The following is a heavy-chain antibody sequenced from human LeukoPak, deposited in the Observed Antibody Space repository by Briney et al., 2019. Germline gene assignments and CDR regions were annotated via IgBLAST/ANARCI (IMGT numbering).Heavy chain of an antibody. J-gene: IGHJ4*02. CDR1: GFTFNSYW. V-gene: IGHV3-74*01. Sequence: GGSLRLSCAASGFTFNSYWMHWVRQAPGKGLVWVSRINSDGSSTTYADSVKGRFTISRDNAKNTLYLQMNSLRAEDTAIYYCATGVRGGDHAYWGQGTLVTVSS. CDR3: ATGVRGGDHAY. CDR2: INSDGSST. D-gene: IGHD2-21*01.